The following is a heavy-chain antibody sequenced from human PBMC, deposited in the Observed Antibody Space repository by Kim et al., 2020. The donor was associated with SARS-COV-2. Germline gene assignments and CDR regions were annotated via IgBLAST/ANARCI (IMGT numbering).Heavy chain of an antibody. D-gene: IGHD3-10*01. J-gene: IGHJ3*01. V-gene: IGHV3-23*01. CDR3: AKSQASYFNDVVDV. Sequence: GGSLRLSCSASGFTFSNYLLNWVRQAPGKGLEWVSAIKGGGGNTFYADSVKGRFTISRDNPKNTLYLQMNSLRAEDTAIYYCAKSQASYFNDVVDVWGRGTMGTVSS. CDR2: IKGGGGNT. CDR1: GFTFSNYL.